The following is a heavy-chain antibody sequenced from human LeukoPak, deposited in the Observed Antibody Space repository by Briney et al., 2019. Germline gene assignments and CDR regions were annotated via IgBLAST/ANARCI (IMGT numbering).Heavy chain of an antibody. J-gene: IGHJ4*02. V-gene: IGHV1-46*01. Sequence: VASVKVSCKASGYTFTNYYVHWARQAPGQGLEWMGVINPSGGRTNYAQKFQGRVTMTRDTSTSTVYMELSSLRSEDTAVYYCARSSGDYDSSVDFDYWGQGTLVTVSS. CDR1: GYTFTNYY. CDR3: ARSSGDYDSSVDFDY. CDR2: INPSGGRT. D-gene: IGHD3-22*01.